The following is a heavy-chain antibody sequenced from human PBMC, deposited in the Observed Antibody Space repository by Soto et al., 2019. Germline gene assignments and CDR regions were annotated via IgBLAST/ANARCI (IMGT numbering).Heavy chain of an antibody. D-gene: IGHD5-12*01. J-gene: IGHJ4*02. CDR1: GFTFSDYY. CDR2: ISSSGSTI. CDR3: ARDLGRWLPSSLCY. Sequence: GGSLRLSCAASGFTFSDYYMSWIRQAPGKGLEWVSYISSSGSTIYYAVSVKGRFTISRDNAKNSLYLQMNSLRAEDTAVYYCARDLGRWLPSSLCYWGQGTLVTVSS. V-gene: IGHV3-11*01.